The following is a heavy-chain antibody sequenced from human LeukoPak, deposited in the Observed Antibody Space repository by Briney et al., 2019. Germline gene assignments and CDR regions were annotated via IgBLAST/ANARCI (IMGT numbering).Heavy chain of an antibody. V-gene: IGHV3-53*01. CDR3: AKKYGVAVYGSGLHYFDY. CDR1: GFTISSNY. J-gene: IGHJ4*02. Sequence: GGSLRLSCAASGFTISSNYMSWVRQAPGKGLEWVSVIYSGGSTYYADSVKGRFTISRDNSKNTLYLQMNSLRAEDTAIYYCAKKYGVAVYGSGLHYFDYWGQGTLVTVSS. D-gene: IGHD6-19*01. CDR2: IYSGGST.